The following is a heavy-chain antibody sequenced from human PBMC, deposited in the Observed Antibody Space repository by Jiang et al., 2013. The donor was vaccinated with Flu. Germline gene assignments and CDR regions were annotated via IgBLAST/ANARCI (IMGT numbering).Heavy chain of an antibody. D-gene: IGHD6-6*01. J-gene: IGHJ6*02. V-gene: IGHV3-33*01. CDR2: IWYDGSNK. Sequence: WVRQAPGKGLEWVAVIWYDGSNKYYADSVKGRFTISRDNSKNTLYLQMDSLRAEDTAVYYCARDPTEYSSSIVGDYYYYGMDVWGQGTTVTVSS. CDR3: ARDPTEYSSSIVGDYYYYGMDV.